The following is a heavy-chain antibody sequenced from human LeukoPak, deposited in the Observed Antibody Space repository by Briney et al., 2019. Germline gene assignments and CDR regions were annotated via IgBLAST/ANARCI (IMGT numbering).Heavy chain of an antibody. CDR1: GDSISSYY. Sequence: SETLSLTCTVSGDSISSYYWSWIRQPPGKGLEWIGYIYYSGSTNYNPSLKSRVTISVDTSKNQFSLKLSSVTAADTAVYYCASLGGYDLYFDYWGQGTLVTVSS. D-gene: IGHD5-12*01. V-gene: IGHV4-59*01. CDR3: ASLGGYDLYFDY. CDR2: IYYSGST. J-gene: IGHJ4*02.